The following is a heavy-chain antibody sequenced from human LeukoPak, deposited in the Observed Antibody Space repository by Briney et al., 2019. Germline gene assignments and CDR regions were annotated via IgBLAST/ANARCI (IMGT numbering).Heavy chain of an antibody. Sequence: SETLSLTCTVSGGSISSGGYYWSWIRQPAGKGLEWIGRIYASGSTNYNPSLKSRVTLSVDTSKNQFSLKLSSVTAADTAVYYCARGYCSSTSCLPFDYWGQGTLVTVSS. CDR2: IYASGST. D-gene: IGHD2-2*01. CDR3: ARGYCSSTSCLPFDY. V-gene: IGHV4-61*02. J-gene: IGHJ4*02. CDR1: GGSISSGGYY.